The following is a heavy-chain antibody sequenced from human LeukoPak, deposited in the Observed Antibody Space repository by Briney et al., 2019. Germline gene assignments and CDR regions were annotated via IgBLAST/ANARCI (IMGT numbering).Heavy chain of an antibody. D-gene: IGHD2-2*01. V-gene: IGHV3-30*18. CDR3: AKDSLVYCSSTSCHKGYFDY. CDR1: GFTFTSYG. Sequence: GRSLRLSCAASGFTFTSYGMHWVRQAPGKGLEWVAVISYDGNNKYYADSVKGRFTISRDNSKNTLYLQMNSLRTEDTAVYYCAKDSLVYCSSTSCHKGYFDYWGQGTLVTVSA. J-gene: IGHJ4*02. CDR2: ISYDGNNK.